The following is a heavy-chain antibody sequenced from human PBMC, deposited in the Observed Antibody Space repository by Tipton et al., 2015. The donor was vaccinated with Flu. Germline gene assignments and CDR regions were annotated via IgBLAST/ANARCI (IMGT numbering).Heavy chain of an antibody. V-gene: IGHV1-18*04. CDR3: ARDSYMDQSFDI. J-gene: IGHJ3*02. Sequence: QLVQSGAEVREPGASVKISCKASGYTFTAYSINWVRQAPGQGLEWMGWFSHYNGKTNYAQKYQDRVTMTTDTSTSTAYMELRSLRSDDTAIYYCARDSYMDQSFDIWGQGTMVTVSS. D-gene: IGHD3-10*01. CDR2: FSHYNGKT. CDR1: GYTFTAYS.